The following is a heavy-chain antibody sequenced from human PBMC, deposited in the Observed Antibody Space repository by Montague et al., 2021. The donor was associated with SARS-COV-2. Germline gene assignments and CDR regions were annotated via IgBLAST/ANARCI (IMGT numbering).Heavy chain of an antibody. CDR3: ARLKYTTSGGNWLDP. V-gene: IGHV3-7*01. CDR2: IKEDGSDK. J-gene: IGHJ5*02. D-gene: IGHD2-2*01. Sequence: SLRLSGAASGFTVSRYWMTWVRQAPGKGLEWVANIKEDGSDKYYVDSVXGRFTISRDNAKNSLYLQMNSLRAEDTAMYYCARLKYTTSGGNWLDPWGQGTLVTVSS. CDR1: GFTVSRYW.